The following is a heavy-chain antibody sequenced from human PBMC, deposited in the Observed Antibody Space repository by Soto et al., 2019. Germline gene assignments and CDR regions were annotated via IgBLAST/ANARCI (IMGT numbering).Heavy chain of an antibody. D-gene: IGHD3-3*01. V-gene: IGHV1-18*01. CDR1: GYTFTNYA. J-gene: IGHJ4*02. Sequence: ASVKVSCKPSGYTFTNYAVTWVRQAPGQGLEWMGWINVYNGNTKYAQKFQGRVTITRDMSTSTAYMELSSLRSEDTAVYYCAADTGPSYYDFWSGYYVFDYWGQGTLVTVSS. CDR2: INVYNGNT. CDR3: AADTGPSYYDFWSGYYVFDY.